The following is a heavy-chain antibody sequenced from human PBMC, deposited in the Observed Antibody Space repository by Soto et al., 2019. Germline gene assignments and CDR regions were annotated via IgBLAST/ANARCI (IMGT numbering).Heavy chain of an antibody. CDR3: ARAPPPSDYYYYYMDV. CDR2: IWYDGSNK. Sequence: GGSLRLSCAASGFTFSSYGMHWVRQAPGKGLEWVAVIWYDGSNKYYADSVKGRFTISRDNSKNTLYLQMNSLRAEDTAVYYCARAPPPSDYYYYYMDVWGKGTTVTV. J-gene: IGHJ6*03. V-gene: IGHV3-33*01. CDR1: GFTFSSYG.